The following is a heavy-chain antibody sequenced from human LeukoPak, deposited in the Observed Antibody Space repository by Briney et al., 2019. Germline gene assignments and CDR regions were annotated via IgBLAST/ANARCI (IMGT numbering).Heavy chain of an antibody. D-gene: IGHD3-22*01. J-gene: IGHJ4*02. CDR1: GFTFSSYS. V-gene: IGHV3-21*01. CDR2: ISSSSYI. Sequence: PGGSLRLSCAASGFTFSSYSMNWVRQAPGKGGEGVSSISSSSYIYYADSVKGRFTISRDNAKNSLYLQMNSLRAEDTAVYYCASNFNYYDSSGYYSPFDYWGQGTLVTVSS. CDR3: ASNFNYYDSSGYYSPFDY.